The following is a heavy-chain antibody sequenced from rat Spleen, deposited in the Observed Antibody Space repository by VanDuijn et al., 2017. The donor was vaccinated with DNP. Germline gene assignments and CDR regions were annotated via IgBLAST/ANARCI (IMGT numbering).Heavy chain of an antibody. Sequence: EVQLVESGGGLVQPGGSLKLSCAASGFTFSTFPMAWVRQAPTKGLEWVATISTSGGRIYYRDSVKGRFTISRDNARDTLFLQMNSLRSGDTATYYCARVGDLHYGGDGDVLDVWGQGVMVTVSS. CDR1: GFTFSTFP. J-gene: IGHJ2*01. CDR2: ISTSGGRI. V-gene: IGHV5-46*01. D-gene: IGHD1-1*01. CDR3: ARVGDLHYGGDGDVLDV.